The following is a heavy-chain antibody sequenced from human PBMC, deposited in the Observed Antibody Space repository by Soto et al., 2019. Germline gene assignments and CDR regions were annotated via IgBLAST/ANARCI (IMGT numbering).Heavy chain of an antibody. D-gene: IGHD6-13*01. CDR3: AKDSAAAGSFYFDY. J-gene: IGHJ4*02. V-gene: IGHV3-30*18. CDR2: ISYDGSNK. Sequence: QVQLVESGGGVVQPGRSLRLSCAASGFTFSSYGMHWVRQAPGKGLEWVAVISYDGSNKYYADSVKGRFTISRDNSKNTLYLQMNSLRAEDTAVYYCAKDSAAAGSFYFDYWGQGTLVTVSS. CDR1: GFTFSSYG.